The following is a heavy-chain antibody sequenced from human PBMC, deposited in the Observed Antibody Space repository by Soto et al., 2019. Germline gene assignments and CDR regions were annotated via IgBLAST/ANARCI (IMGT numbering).Heavy chain of an antibody. CDR1: GFTFSSYW. CDR2: ISGSGGST. CDR3: AKGGRPPGPLGFDP. J-gene: IGHJ5*02. V-gene: IGHV3-23*01. Sequence: PGGSLRLSCAASGFTFSSYWMHWVRQAPGKGLVWVSAISGSGGSTYYADSVKGRFTISRDNSKNTLYLQMNSLRAEDTAVYYCAKGGRPPGPLGFDPWGQGTLVTVSS. D-gene: IGHD1-1*01.